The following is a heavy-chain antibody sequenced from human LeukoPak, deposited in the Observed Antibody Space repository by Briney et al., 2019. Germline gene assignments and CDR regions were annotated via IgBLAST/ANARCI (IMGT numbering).Heavy chain of an antibody. D-gene: IGHD6-19*01. J-gene: IGHJ4*02. V-gene: IGHV1-24*01. Sequence: ASVKVSCKVSGYTLTELSIHWVRQAPGKGLEWMGGFDPEDGETIYAQKFQGRVTMTEDTSTDTAYMELSSLRSEDTAVYYCARETAGVIAVVDWGQGTLVTVSS. CDR2: FDPEDGET. CDR1: GYTLTELS. CDR3: ARETAGVIAVVD.